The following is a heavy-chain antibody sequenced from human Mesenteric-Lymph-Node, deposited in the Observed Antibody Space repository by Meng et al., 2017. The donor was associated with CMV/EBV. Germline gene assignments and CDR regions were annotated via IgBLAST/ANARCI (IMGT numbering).Heavy chain of an antibody. CDR2: INSDGSST. D-gene: IGHD1-26*01. CDR3: ARGGGSYDMDGGYYYGMDV. V-gene: IGHV3-74*01. J-gene: IGHJ6*02. CDR1: FSSYW. Sequence: FSSYWMHWVRQAPGKGLVWVSRINSDGSSTSYADSVKGRFTISRDNAKNTLYLQMNSLRAEDTAVYYCARGGGSYDMDGGYYYGMDVWGQGTTVTVSS.